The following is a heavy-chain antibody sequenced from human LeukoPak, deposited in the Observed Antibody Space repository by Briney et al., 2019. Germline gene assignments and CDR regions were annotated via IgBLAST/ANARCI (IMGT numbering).Heavy chain of an antibody. J-gene: IGHJ4*02. CDR3: ATFGRYSSSWLEDY. CDR1: GFTFSCYG. CDR2: IRYDGSNK. Sequence: PGGSLRLSCAASGFTFSCYGMHWVRQAPGKGLEWVAFIRYDGSNKYYADSVKGRFTISRDNSKNTLYLQMNSLRAEDTAVYHCATFGRYSSSWLEDYWGQGTLVTVSS. D-gene: IGHD6-13*01. V-gene: IGHV3-30*02.